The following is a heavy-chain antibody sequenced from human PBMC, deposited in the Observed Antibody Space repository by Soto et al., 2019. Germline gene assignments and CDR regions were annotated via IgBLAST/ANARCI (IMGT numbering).Heavy chain of an antibody. CDR1: GFSLTTSGVG. J-gene: IGHJ5*02. V-gene: IGHV2-5*02. CDR3: ASRSTAGTGWFDR. CDR2: IYWDDDK. D-gene: IGHD2-8*02. Sequence: QITLKESGPTLVKPTQTLTLTCTFSGFSLTTSGVGVGWIRQPPGKALEWLALIYWDDDKRYSPSLKSRLIITRDTSKRQVALTMATGDPADAPTYFCASRSTAGTGWFDRWGRATLVTVSS.